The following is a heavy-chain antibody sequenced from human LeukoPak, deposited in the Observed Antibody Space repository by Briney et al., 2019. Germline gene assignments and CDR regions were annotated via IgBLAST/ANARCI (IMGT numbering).Heavy chain of an antibody. CDR3: ACSGPQQPFDY. V-gene: IGHV4-4*07. Sequence: SEPLSLTCTASGDSVSNYYWSWIRQPAGKGLEWIGRIYTSGSTNYNPSLKSRVTMSVDTSKNQFSLKLSSVTAADTAVYYCACSGPQQPFDYWGQGTLVTVSS. J-gene: IGHJ4*02. CDR2: IYTSGST. D-gene: IGHD2-15*01. CDR1: GDSVSNYY.